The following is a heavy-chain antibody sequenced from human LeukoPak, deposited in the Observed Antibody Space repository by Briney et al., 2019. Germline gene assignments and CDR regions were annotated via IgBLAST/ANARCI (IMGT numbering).Heavy chain of an antibody. V-gene: IGHV3-30*02. CDR2: IRYDGSNK. J-gene: IGHJ4*02. CDR3: AKDPPSGSSFPGY. D-gene: IGHD6-6*01. CDR1: GFTFSSYG. Sequence: GGSLRLSCAASGFTFSSYGMHWVRQAPGKGLEWVAFIRYDGSNKYYADSVKGRFTISRDNSKNTLYLQMNSLRAEDTAVYYCAKDPPSGSSFPGYWGQGTLVTVSS.